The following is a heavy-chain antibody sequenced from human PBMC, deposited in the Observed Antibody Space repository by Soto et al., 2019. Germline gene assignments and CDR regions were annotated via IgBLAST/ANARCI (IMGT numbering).Heavy chain of an antibody. Sequence: QVQLVQSGAEVKKPGSSVKVSCKASGGTFSSYAISWVRQAPGQGLEWMGGIIPIFGTANYAQKFQGRVTITAGEXXRXAXXVLSSLRSEETAVYYCARGEAVVTAIRYYYYGMDVWGQGTTVTVS. CDR2: IIPIFGTA. D-gene: IGHD2-21*02. V-gene: IGHV1-69*12. CDR1: GGTFSSYA. J-gene: IGHJ6*02. CDR3: ARGEAVVTAIRYYYYGMDV.